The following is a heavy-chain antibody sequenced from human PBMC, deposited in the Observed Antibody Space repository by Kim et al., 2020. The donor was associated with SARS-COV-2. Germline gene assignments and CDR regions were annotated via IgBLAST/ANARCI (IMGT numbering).Heavy chain of an antibody. J-gene: IGHJ5*02. D-gene: IGHD6-13*01. CDR3: ARWRGAAAGNWFDP. Sequence: NPSLKSRVTIAVDTAKNQFSLKLSSVAAADTAVYYCARWRGAAAGNWFDPWGQGTLVTVSS. V-gene: IGHV4-39*07.